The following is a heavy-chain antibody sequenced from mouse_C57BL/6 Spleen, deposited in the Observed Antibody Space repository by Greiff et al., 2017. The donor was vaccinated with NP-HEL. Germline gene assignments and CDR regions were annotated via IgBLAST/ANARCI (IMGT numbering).Heavy chain of an antibody. CDR3: ARGIYYGNYGWYFDV. D-gene: IGHD2-1*01. V-gene: IGHV1-64*01. CDR1: GYTFTSYW. CDR2: IHPNSGST. Sequence: QVQLQQPGAELVKPGASVKLSCKASGYTFTSYWMHWVKQRPGQGLEWIGMIHPNSGSTNYNEKFKSKATLTVDKSSSTAYMQLSSLTSEDSAVYYCARGIYYGNYGWYFDVWGTGTTVTVSS. J-gene: IGHJ1*03.